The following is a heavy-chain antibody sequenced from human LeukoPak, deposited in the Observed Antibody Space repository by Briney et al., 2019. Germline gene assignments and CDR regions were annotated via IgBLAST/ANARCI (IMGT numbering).Heavy chain of an antibody. Sequence: PSETLSLTCTVSGGSISSYYWSWIRQPPGKGLEWIGYIHYSGSTNYNPSLKSRVTISVDKSKNQFSLKLSSVTAADTAVYYCARVPSGWDAFDIWGQGTMVTVSS. J-gene: IGHJ3*02. V-gene: IGHV4-59*12. CDR2: IHYSGST. CDR3: ARVPSGWDAFDI. D-gene: IGHD3-22*01. CDR1: GGSISSYY.